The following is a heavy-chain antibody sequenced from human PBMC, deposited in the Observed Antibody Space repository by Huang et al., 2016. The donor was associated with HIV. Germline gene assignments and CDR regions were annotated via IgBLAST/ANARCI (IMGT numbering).Heavy chain of an antibody. CDR2: LSVDGSND. D-gene: IGHD2-15*01. J-gene: IGHJ5*02. CDR1: GFSFRSYA. Sequence: QVQLVQSGGGVVQPGTSLRLSCAASGFSFRSYAMHWVRQAPGKGLEWVALLSVDGSNDYYTDSVKGRFTISRDNSNNTLYLQMNSLTPADSAVYYCARDWVFNVGWFDPWGQGALVTVSS. CDR3: ARDWVFNVGWFDP. V-gene: IGHV3-30-3*01.